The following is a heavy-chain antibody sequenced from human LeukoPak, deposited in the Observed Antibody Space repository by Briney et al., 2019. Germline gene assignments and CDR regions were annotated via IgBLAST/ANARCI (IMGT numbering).Heavy chain of an antibody. D-gene: IGHD1-1*01. V-gene: IGHV1-69*13. CDR2: IIPIFGTA. Sequence: SVKVSCKASGGTFSSYAISWVRQAPGQGLEWMGGIIPIFGTANYAQKFQGRVTITADESTSTAYMELNSLRSEDTAVYYCARVRWNEGIDYWGQGTLVTVSS. J-gene: IGHJ4*02. CDR3: ARVRWNEGIDY. CDR1: GGTFSSYA.